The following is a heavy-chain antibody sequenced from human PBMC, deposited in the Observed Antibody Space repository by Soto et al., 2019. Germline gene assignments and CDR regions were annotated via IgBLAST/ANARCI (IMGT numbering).Heavy chain of an antibody. CDR1: GGSVSSGPYY. D-gene: IGHD3-10*01. J-gene: IGHJ3*01. Sequence: QVQLQESGPGLVKPSQTLSLTCTVSGGSVSSGPYYWSWIRQHPGKGLEWIGHIYYTGNTYYNPALKRRVSISVDASKRQFSLNLNSVTAADTAVYSCARAALAFGAGRCPHGFDFWGQGTMVTVSS. V-gene: IGHV4-31*03. CDR3: ARAALAFGAGRCPHGFDF. CDR2: IYYTGNT.